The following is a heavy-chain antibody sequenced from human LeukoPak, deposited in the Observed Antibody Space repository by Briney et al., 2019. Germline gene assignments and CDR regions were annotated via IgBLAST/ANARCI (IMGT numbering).Heavy chain of an antibody. D-gene: IGHD3-9*01. CDR3: ARGGGSYDILTGDYKPHDY. Sequence: GGSLRLSCAASGFSFSSYAMHWGRQAPGKGLESEAVRLYDGSNKYYGDSVKGRFTISRDNSKNTLYLQMNSLRAEDTAVYCCARGGGSYDILTGDYKPHDYWGQGTLVTVSS. V-gene: IGHV3-30-3*01. CDR1: GFSFSSYA. J-gene: IGHJ4*02. CDR2: RLYDGSNK.